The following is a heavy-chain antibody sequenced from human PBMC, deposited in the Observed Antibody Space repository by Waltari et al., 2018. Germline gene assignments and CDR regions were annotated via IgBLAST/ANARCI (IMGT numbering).Heavy chain of an antibody. D-gene: IGHD1-26*01. CDR3: ARGAGALAFDI. CDR1: GFTLSSDW. CDR2: IKQDGSEK. J-gene: IGHJ3*02. V-gene: IGHV3-7*01. Sequence: EVQLVESGGGLVQPGGSLRLSCAASGFTLSSDWMRWVGQAPGKGLEWVANIKQDGSEKYYVDSVKGRFTISRDNAKNSLYLQMNSLRAEDTAVYYCARGAGALAFDIWGQGTMVTVSS.